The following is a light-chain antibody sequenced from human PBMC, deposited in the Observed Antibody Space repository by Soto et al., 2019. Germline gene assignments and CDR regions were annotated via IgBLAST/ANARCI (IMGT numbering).Light chain of an antibody. CDR3: CSYAGSNNLYV. J-gene: IGLJ1*01. V-gene: IGLV2-8*01. CDR2: EVS. CDR1: SSDVGGYNS. Sequence: QSALTQPPSASGSPGQSVTISCTGTSSDVGGYNSVSWYQQHPGKAPKLMIYEVSKRPSGVPDRFSGSKSGNTASLTVSGLLAEEEADYFCCSYAGSNNLYVFGSGTKVTVL.